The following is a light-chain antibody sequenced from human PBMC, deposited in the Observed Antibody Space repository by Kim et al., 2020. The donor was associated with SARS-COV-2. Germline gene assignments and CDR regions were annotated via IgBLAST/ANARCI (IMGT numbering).Light chain of an antibody. CDR2: WAS. Sequence: DIVLTQSPDSLTMSLGERATINCKSSQSVLYSSDNKNYLAWYQQKPGQPPKLLIYWASTRESGVPDRFSGSGSGTDFTLTISSLQAEDVAVYYCQQNFSTPLTFGGGTKLEIK. V-gene: IGKV4-1*01. J-gene: IGKJ4*01. CDR3: QQNFSTPLT. CDR1: QSVLYSSDNKNY.